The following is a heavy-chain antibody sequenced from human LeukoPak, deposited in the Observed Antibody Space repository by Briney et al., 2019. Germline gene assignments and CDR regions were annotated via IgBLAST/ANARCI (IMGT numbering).Heavy chain of an antibody. V-gene: IGHV4-34*01. J-gene: IGHJ5*02. D-gene: IGHD5-18*01. CDR1: GGSFSGYY. CDR3: ARSKVQLWLRGWFDP. Sequence: SETLSLTCAVYGGSFSGYYWSWIRQPPGKGLEWIGEINHSGSTNYNPSLKSRVTISVDTSKNQFSLKLSPVTAADTAVYYCARSKVQLWLRGWFDPWGQGTLVTVSS. CDR2: INHSGST.